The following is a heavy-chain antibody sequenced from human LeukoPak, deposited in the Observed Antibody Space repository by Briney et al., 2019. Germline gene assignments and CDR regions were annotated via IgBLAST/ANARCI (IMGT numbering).Heavy chain of an antibody. Sequence: PGGSLRLSCAAAGFTFSSYGMHWVRQAPGKGLEWVAIISYDGSNKYYADSVKGRFTISRDNSKNTLSLQMNSLRDEDTAVYYCAKTPGAAGGGYFDYWGQGTLVTVSS. J-gene: IGHJ4*02. CDR1: GFTFSSYG. CDR3: AKTPGAAGGGYFDY. V-gene: IGHV3-30*18. D-gene: IGHD3-10*01. CDR2: ISYDGSNK.